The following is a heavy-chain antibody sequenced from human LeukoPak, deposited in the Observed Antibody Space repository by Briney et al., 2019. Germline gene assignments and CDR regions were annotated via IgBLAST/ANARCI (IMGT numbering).Heavy chain of an antibody. CDR3: AKGGVGGWFYFDF. D-gene: IGHD6-19*01. CDR2: IGGSGVSI. Sequence: GGSLRLSCAASGFTFSNYAMTWVRQAPGKGLERVSTIGGSGVSIYYADSVKGRFTISRDNSRNTVYLQMDSLRAEDTALYYCAKGGVGGWFYFDFWGQGTLVTVSS. J-gene: IGHJ4*02. V-gene: IGHV3-23*01. CDR1: GFTFSNYA.